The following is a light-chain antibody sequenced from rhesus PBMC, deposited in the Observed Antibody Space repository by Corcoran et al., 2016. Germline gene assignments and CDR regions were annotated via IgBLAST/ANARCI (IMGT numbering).Light chain of an antibody. CDR3: QQHNSYPRT. Sequence: DIQMTQSPSSLSASVGDTVTITCRASQGISNYSAWYQQKPGKAPKPLIYYASNLESGVPSRFSGSGSGTDFTLTISSLQPEGFAIYYSQQHNSYPRTFGQGTKVEIK. V-gene: IGKV1S14*01. CDR1: QGISNY. CDR2: YAS. J-gene: IGKJ1*01.